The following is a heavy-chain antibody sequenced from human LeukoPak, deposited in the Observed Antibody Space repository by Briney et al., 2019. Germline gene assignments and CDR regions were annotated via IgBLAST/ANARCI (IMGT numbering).Heavy chain of an antibody. J-gene: IGHJ4*02. CDR1: GFTFSSYW. CDR2: IRYDGSNK. Sequence: GGSLRLSCAASGFTFSSYWMTWVRQAPGKGLEWVAFIRYDGSNKYYADSVKGRFTISRDNSKNTLYLQMNSLRAEDTAVYYCAKLLGYCSSTSCFGYWGQGTLVTVSS. D-gene: IGHD2-2*01. CDR3: AKLLGYCSSTSCFGY. V-gene: IGHV3-30*02.